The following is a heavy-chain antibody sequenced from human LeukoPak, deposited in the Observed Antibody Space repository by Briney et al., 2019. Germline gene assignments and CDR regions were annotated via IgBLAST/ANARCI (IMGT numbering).Heavy chain of an antibody. D-gene: IGHD5-18*01. CDR1: GYIFTTYF. CDR2: INPRGGST. J-gene: IGHJ5*02. CDR3: ARGRQIWELWFDP. Sequence: ASVKVSCKASGYIFTTYFMHWLRQAPGQGPEWMGIINPRGGSTDYAQKFQGRVTMTSDTSTSTVYMELRSLRSDDTAVYYCARGRQIWELWFDPWGQGTLVTVSS. V-gene: IGHV1-46*01.